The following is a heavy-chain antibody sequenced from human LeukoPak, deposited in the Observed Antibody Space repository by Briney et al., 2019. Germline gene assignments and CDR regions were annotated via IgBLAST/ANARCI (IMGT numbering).Heavy chain of an antibody. D-gene: IGHD3-3*01. V-gene: IGHV1-2*02. CDR3: AKGDTYYDFWSGYFWHNWFDP. CDR1: GYTFTGYY. CDR2: INPNSGGT. Sequence: GASVKVSCKASGYTFTGYYMHRVRQAPGQGLEWMGWINPNSGGTNYAQKFQGRVTMTRDTSISTAYMELSRLRSDDTAVYYCAKGDTYYDFWSGYFWHNWFDPWGQGTLVTVSS. J-gene: IGHJ5*02.